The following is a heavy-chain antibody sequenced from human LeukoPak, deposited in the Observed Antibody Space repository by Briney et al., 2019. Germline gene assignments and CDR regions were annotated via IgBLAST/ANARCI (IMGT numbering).Heavy chain of an antibody. D-gene: IGHD6-19*01. CDR2: IYDSGST. V-gene: IGHV4-59*01. CDR1: GGSISSYY. J-gene: IGHJ4*02. CDR3: AGGSGWYHSFDY. Sequence: SETLSLTCTVSGGSISSYYWSWIRQPPGKGLEWIGHIYDSGSTNYNPSLKSRVTISVDTSKNQFSLKLTSVTAADTAVYYCAGGSGWYHSFDYWGLGTLVTVSS.